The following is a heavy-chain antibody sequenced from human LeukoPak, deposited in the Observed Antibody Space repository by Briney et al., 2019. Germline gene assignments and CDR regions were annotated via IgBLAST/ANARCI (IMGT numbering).Heavy chain of an antibody. D-gene: IGHD3-22*01. CDR2: ISGSGGST. Sequence: GGSLRLSRAASGFTFSSYAMSWVRQAPVKGLEWSSAISGSGGSTYYADSVKGRFTISRDNSKNTLYLQMNSLRAEDTAVYYCANPYYYDSSVPRAPEGYWGQGTLVTVSS. J-gene: IGHJ4*02. V-gene: IGHV3-23*01. CDR3: ANPYYYDSSVPRAPEGY. CDR1: GFTFSSYA.